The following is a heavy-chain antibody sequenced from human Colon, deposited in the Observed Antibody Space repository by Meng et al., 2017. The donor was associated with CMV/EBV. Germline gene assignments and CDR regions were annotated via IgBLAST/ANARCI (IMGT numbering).Heavy chain of an antibody. J-gene: IGHJ4*02. V-gene: IGHV3-11*01. CDR1: GFTFSDYY. CDR2: ISRGGDTI. Sequence: GESLKISCEASGFTFSDYYMSWVRQAPGKGLEWVGYISRGGDTIYYGDSVKGRFTLSRDNAKNSLYLEMNRLKADDTAVYFCARDNAIHLWSFSDYWGQGTLVTVSS. D-gene: IGHD5-18*01. CDR3: ARDNAIHLWSFSDY.